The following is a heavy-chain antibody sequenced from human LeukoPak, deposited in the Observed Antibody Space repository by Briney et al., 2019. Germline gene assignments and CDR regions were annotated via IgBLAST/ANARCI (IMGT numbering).Heavy chain of an antibody. CDR3: ARDPIYGDPYYFDY. D-gene: IGHD4-17*01. CDR1: GFTFSTYT. Sequence: GGSLRLSCAASGFTFSTYTMNWVRQARGKGLEWVSSITSSSSYIYYVDSVKGRFTISRDNAKNSLYLQMNSLRAEDTAVYYCARDPIYGDPYYFDYWGQGTLVTVSS. J-gene: IGHJ4*02. CDR2: ITSSSSYI. V-gene: IGHV3-21*01.